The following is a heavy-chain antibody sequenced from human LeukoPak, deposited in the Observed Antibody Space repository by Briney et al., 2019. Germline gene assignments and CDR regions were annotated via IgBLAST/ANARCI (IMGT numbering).Heavy chain of an antibody. CDR1: GGTFSSYG. D-gene: IGHD4-11*01. Sequence: SVKVSCKASGGTFSSYGINWVRQAPGQGLEWMGGIVPMYGTRNYAQKFQGRVIITADESTTTAYMELRSLRSEDTAVYYCARETSNYYYFDSWGQGTLVTVSP. CDR2: IVPMYGTR. V-gene: IGHV1-69*13. J-gene: IGHJ4*02. CDR3: ARETSNYYYFDS.